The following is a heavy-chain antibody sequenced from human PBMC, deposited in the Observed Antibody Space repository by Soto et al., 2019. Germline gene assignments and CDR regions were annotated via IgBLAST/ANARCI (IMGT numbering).Heavy chain of an antibody. Sequence: EVQLVQSGAEVKKPGEYLKISCKGSGYSFNSQWIGWVRQMPGKGLEWMGAIYPGDSDTRYSPSFQGQVTISADKSISTAYLQWNSLKASDTAMYYCARNYCPTTTCNSFDLWGQGTLVTVSS. J-gene: IGHJ4*02. CDR3: ARNYCPTTTCNSFDL. CDR1: GYSFNSQW. CDR2: IYPGDSDT. D-gene: IGHD2-2*02. V-gene: IGHV5-51*03.